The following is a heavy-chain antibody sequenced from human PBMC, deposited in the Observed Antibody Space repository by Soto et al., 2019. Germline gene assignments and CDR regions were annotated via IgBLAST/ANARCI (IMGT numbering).Heavy chain of an antibody. V-gene: IGHV1-2*02. J-gene: IGHJ4*02. CDR1: GYTFTSYY. CDR2: INPNSGGT. D-gene: IGHD3-3*01. CDR3: ARSQLLLEWFECQDY. Sequence: ASVKVSCKASGYTFTSYYMHWVRQAPGQGLGWMGWINPNSGGTNYAQKFQGRVTMTRDTSISTAYMELSRLRSDDTAVYYCARSQLLLEWFECQDYCGQETLVTASS.